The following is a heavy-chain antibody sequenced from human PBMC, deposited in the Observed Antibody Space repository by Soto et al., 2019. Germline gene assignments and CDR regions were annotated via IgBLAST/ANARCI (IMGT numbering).Heavy chain of an antibody. CDR1: GGTFSSYA. D-gene: IGHD2-2*01. CDR3: ARSQGSSTSLEIYYYYYYGMDV. J-gene: IGHJ6*02. CDR2: IIPISGTA. Sequence: QVQLVQSWAEVKKPGSSVKVSCKASGGTFSSYAISWVRQAPGQGLEWMGGIIPISGTANYAQKFQGRVTITADESTSTAYMELSSLRSADTAVYYCARSQGSSTSLEIYYYYYYGMDVWGQGPTVTVSS. V-gene: IGHV1-69*01.